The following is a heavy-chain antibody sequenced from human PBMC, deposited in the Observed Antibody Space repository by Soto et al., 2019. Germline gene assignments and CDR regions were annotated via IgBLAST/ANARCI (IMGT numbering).Heavy chain of an antibody. CDR3: ARALATDY. CDR1: GYTFTGYY. V-gene: IGHV1-2*02. CDR2: INPNSGDT. Sequence: ASVKVSCKASGYTFTGYYIHWVRQAPGQGLEWMGWINPNSGDTNYAQKFQGRVTMTRDTSIRTTYMELSRVRSDDTAVYYCARALATDYWGQGTLVTVSS. J-gene: IGHJ4*02.